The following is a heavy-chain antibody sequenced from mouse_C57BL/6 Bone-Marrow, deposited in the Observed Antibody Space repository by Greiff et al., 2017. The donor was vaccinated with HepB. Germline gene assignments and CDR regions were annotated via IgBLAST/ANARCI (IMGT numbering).Heavy chain of an antibody. V-gene: IGHV6-3*01. CDR2: IRLKSDNYAT. Sequence: EVKLMESGGGLVQPGGSMKLSCVASGFTFSNYWMNWVRQSPEKGLEWVAQIRLKSDNYATHYAESVKGRFTISRDDSKSSVYLQMNNLRAEDTGIYYCTENMITTRDYWGQGTTLTVSS. CDR1: GFTFSNYW. CDR3: TENMITTRDY. D-gene: IGHD2-4*01. J-gene: IGHJ2*01.